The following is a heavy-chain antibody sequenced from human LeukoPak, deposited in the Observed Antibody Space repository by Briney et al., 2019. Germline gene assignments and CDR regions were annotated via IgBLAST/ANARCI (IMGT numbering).Heavy chain of an antibody. CDR1: GYTFTSYD. CDR2: MNPNSGNT. D-gene: IGHD2-21*02. J-gene: IGHJ5*02. CDR3: ARGRSVGGDCYSLCGGDPNNWFDP. Sequence: ASVKVSCKASGYTFTSYDINWVRQATGQGLEWMGWMNPNSGNTGYAQKFQGRVTMTRNTSISTAYMELSSLRSEDTAVYYCARGRSVGGDCYSLCGGDPNNWFDPWGQGTLVTVSS. V-gene: IGHV1-8*01.